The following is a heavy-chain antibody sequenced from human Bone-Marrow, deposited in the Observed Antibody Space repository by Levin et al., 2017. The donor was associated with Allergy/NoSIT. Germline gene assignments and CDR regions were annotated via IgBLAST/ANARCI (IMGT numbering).Heavy chain of an antibody. V-gene: IGHV4-59*08. CDR2: IYYSGST. CDR1: GGSISSYY. CDR3: ARHLLRIGQWSFDY. J-gene: IGHJ4*02. Sequence: SETLSLTCTVSGGSISSYYWSWIRQPPGKGLEWIGYIYYSGSTNYNPSLKSRVTISVDTSKNQFSLKLSSVTAADTAVYYCARHLLRIGQWSFDYWGQGTLVTVSS. D-gene: IGHD2-15*01.